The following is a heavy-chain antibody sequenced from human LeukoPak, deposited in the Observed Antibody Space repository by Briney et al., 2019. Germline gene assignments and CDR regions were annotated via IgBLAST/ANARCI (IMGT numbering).Heavy chain of an antibody. V-gene: IGHV3-21*01. CDR2: ISSSSSYI. J-gene: IGHJ5*02. CDR1: GFTFSSYS. CDR3: ARGSEYGSGSPAWFDP. Sequence: GGSLRLSCAASGFTFSSYSMNWVRQAPGKGLEWVSSISSSSSYIYYADSVKGRFTISRDNAKNSLYLQMNSLRAEDTAVYDCARGSEYGSGSPAWFDPWGQGTLVTVSS. D-gene: IGHD3-10*01.